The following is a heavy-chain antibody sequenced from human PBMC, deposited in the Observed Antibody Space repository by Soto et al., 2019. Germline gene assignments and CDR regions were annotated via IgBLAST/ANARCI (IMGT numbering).Heavy chain of an antibody. CDR2: IYYSGST. J-gene: IGHJ6*02. CDR3: ARGGCSGGSCYGSVDYYYGMDV. Sequence: KPSETLSLTCTVSGGSISSYYWSWIRQPPGKGLEWIGYIYYSGSTNYNPSLKSRVTISVDTSKNQFSLKLSSVTAADTAVYYCARGGCSGGSCYGSVDYYYGMDVWGQGTTVTVSS. V-gene: IGHV4-59*01. CDR1: GGSISSYY. D-gene: IGHD2-15*01.